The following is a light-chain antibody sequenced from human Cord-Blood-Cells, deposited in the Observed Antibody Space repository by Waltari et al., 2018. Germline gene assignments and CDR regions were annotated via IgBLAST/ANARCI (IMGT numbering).Light chain of an antibody. CDR1: QSVSSCY. J-gene: IGKJ1*01. V-gene: IGKV3-20*01. CDR2: GAS. CDR3: QQYGSSPPWT. Sequence: EIVLTQSPGTLSLSPGDRATLSCRASQSVSSCYLAWYQQKPGQAPRLLIYGASSRATGIPDRFSGSGSGTDFTLTISRLEPEDVAVYYCQQYGSSPPWTFGQGTKVEIK.